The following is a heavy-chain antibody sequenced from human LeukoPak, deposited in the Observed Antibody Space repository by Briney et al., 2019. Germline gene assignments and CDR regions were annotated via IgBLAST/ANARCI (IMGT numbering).Heavy chain of an antibody. CDR3: ATGRVGYCSGGSCYYY. V-gene: IGHV4-59*08. D-gene: IGHD2-15*01. Sequence: SETLSLTCTVSGGSISSYYWSWIRQPPGKGLEWIGYIYYSGSTNYNPSLKSRVTISVDTSKNQFSLKLSSVTAADTAVYYCATGRVGYCSGGSCYYYWGQGTLVTVSS. CDR1: GGSISSYY. J-gene: IGHJ4*02. CDR2: IYYSGST.